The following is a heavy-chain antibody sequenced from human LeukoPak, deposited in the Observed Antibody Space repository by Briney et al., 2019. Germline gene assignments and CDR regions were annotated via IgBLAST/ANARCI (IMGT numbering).Heavy chain of an antibody. CDR3: ARAKNSSSSYDNWFDP. Sequence: PGGSLILSCAASGFTFSSYAMHWVRQAPGKGLEYVSAISSNGGSTYYANSVKGRFTISRDNSKNTLYLQMGSLRAEDMAVYYCARAKNSSSSYDNWFDPWGQGTLVTVSS. CDR2: ISSNGGST. V-gene: IGHV3-64*01. CDR1: GFTFSSYA. D-gene: IGHD6-13*01. J-gene: IGHJ5*02.